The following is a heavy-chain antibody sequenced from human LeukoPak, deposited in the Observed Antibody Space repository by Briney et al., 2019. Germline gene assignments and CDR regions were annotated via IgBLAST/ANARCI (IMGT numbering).Heavy chain of an antibody. CDR3: ASPYYYDSSGYYYVH. Sequence: SETLSLTCTVSGGSISSSSYYWGWIRQPPGKGLEWIGSIYYSGSTYYNPSLKSRVTISVDTSKNQFSVKLSSVTAADTAVYYCASPYYYDSSGYYYVHWGQGTLVTVSS. D-gene: IGHD3-22*01. J-gene: IGHJ4*02. CDR2: IYYSGST. V-gene: IGHV4-39*01. CDR1: GGSISSSSYY.